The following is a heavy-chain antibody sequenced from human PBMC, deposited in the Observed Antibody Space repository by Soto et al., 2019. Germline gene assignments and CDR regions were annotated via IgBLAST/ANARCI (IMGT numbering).Heavy chain of an antibody. J-gene: IGHJ5*02. CDR1: GYTFNTYG. Sequence: ASVKVSCKTSGYTFNTYGINWVRQAPGQGLELMGWISAYDGKTTYAERFQGRVTLTTDTSTSTAYMELRSLRSDDTAIYYCARDPHEFWTSYWFDPWGQGTPVTVSS. CDR3: ARDPHEFWTSYWFDP. V-gene: IGHV1-18*01. D-gene: IGHD3-3*01. CDR2: ISAYDGKT.